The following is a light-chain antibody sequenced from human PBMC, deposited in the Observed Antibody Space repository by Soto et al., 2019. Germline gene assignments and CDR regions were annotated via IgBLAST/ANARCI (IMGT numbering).Light chain of an antibody. CDR2: KTV. CDR1: GSNVESNH. Sequence: QSVLTQPPSASGIPGQRVTLSCSGSGSNVESNHVSLYQQLPGTAPKLLIYKTVQRPSGVPERFSGFKSAASAALAIRDLRAEDEADYSCASWDYSPSAHVVFGGGTKLTVL. CDR3: ASWDYSPSAHVV. V-gene: IGLV1-47*01. J-gene: IGLJ2*01.